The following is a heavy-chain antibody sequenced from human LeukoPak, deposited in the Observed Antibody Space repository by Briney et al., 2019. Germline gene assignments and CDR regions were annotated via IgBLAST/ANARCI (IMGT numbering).Heavy chain of an antibody. CDR3: ARDGTIFGVVPYYFDY. D-gene: IGHD3-3*01. Sequence: AGGSLRLSCAASGFTFSSYWMSWVRQAPGKGLEWVANIKQDGSEKYYVDSVKGRFTISRDNAKNSLYLQMNSLRAVDTAVYYCARDGTIFGVVPYYFDYWGQGTLVTVSS. V-gene: IGHV3-7*01. CDR1: GFTFSSYW. CDR2: IKQDGSEK. J-gene: IGHJ4*02.